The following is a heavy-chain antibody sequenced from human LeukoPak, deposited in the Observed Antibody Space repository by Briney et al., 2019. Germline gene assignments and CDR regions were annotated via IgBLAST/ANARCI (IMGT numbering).Heavy chain of an antibody. CDR3: ARGRRSSGWYFFCDY. D-gene: IGHD6-19*01. V-gene: IGHV1-8*01. CDR1: GYTFTSYD. CDR2: MNPNSGNT. J-gene: IGHJ4*02. Sequence: GASVKVSCKASGYTFTSYDINWVRQATGQGLEWMGWMNPNSGNTGYAQKFQGRVTTTRDTSISTAYMELSSLRSEDTAVYYCARGRRSSGWYFFCDYWGQGTLVTVSS.